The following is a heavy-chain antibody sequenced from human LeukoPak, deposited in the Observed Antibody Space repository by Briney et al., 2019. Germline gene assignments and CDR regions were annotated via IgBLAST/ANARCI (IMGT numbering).Heavy chain of an antibody. J-gene: IGHJ2*01. Sequence: SETLSLTCTVSGGSISSGSYYWSWIRQPAGKGLEWIGRIYTSGSTNYNPSLKSRVTITVDTSKNQFSLKLCSVTAADTAVYYCARVDTAMSRYFDLWGRGTLVTVSS. V-gene: IGHV4-61*02. CDR3: ARVDTAMSRYFDL. CDR2: IYTSGST. D-gene: IGHD5-18*01. CDR1: GGSISSGSYY.